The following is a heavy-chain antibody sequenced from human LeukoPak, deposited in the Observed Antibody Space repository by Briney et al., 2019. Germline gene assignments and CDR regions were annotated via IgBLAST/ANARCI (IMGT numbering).Heavy chain of an antibody. J-gene: IGHJ4*02. D-gene: IGHD3-10*01. CDR2: IYTRGST. CDR3: ARGGTYGSGTNQHTTLDY. CDR1: GGSLSNDY. Sequence: PSETLSLTCTVSGGSLSNDYWNWIRQAAGEELERIGSIYTRGSTSVNPSLKSRVTISLDKSKKQFSLNLNTVTAADTAVYYCARGGTYGSGTNQHTTLDYWGQGTLVTVSS. V-gene: IGHV4-4*07.